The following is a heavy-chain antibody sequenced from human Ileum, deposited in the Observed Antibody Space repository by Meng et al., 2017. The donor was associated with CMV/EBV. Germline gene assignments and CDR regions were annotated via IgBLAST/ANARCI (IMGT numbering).Heavy chain of an antibody. D-gene: IGHD6-13*01. Sequence: PARVKPSKPLSPPFTASSVSINDYYWSWLRQSAEKGLEWIVLNYAKGTTNYNPSLHSRVTMSVDTSKNQFSLKLSSVTAADTAVYYCAGDRSSSWYKDWFAPWGQGTLVTVSS. CDR3: AGDRSSSWYKDWFAP. CDR1: SVSINDYY. CDR2: NYAKGTT. J-gene: IGHJ5*02. V-gene: IGHV4-4*07.